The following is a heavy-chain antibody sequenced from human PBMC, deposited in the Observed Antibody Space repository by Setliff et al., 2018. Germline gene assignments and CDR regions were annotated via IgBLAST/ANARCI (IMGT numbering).Heavy chain of an antibody. CDR1: GYSISSGYY. Sequence: SETLSLTCAVSGYSISSGYYWGWIRQPPGKGLEWIGSIYHSGSTYYNPSLKSRVTISVDTSKNQFSLKLSSVTAADTAVYYCARSAGYSSSWYNYYYGMDVWGQGATVTVSS. J-gene: IGHJ6*02. CDR3: ARSAGYSSSWYNYYYGMDV. V-gene: IGHV4-38-2*01. D-gene: IGHD6-13*01. CDR2: IYHSGST.